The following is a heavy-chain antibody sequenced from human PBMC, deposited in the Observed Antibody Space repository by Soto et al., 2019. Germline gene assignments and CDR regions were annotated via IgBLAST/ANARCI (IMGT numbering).Heavy chain of an antibody. CDR2: ISAYNGNT. CDR1: GYTFTSYG. Sequence: QVQLVQSGAEVKKPGASVKVSCKASGYTFTSYGISWVRQAPGQGLEWMGWISAYNGNTNYAQKLQGRVTMTTDTSTSAAYMELRSLRSDDTAVYYCARTYYDFWSGYPDFDYWGQGTLVTVSS. J-gene: IGHJ4*02. D-gene: IGHD3-3*01. V-gene: IGHV1-18*04. CDR3: ARTYYDFWSGYPDFDY.